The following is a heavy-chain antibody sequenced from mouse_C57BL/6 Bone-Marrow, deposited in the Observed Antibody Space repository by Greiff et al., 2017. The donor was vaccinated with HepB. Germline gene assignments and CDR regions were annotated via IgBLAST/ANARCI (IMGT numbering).Heavy chain of an antibody. Sequence: VQLQQSGPELVKPGASVKIPCKASGYTFTDYNMDWVKQSHGKSLEWIGDINPNNGGTIYNQKFKGKATLTVDKSSSTAYMELRSLTSEDTAVYYCAGRGGTWYFDVWGTGTTVTVSS. D-gene: IGHD3-3*01. J-gene: IGHJ1*03. V-gene: IGHV1-18*01. CDR2: INPNNGGT. CDR3: AGRGGTWYFDV. CDR1: GYTFTDYN.